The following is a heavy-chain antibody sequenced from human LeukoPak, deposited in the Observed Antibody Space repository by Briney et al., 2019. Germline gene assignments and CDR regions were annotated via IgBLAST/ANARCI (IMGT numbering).Heavy chain of an antibody. CDR3: ATQNPYYYDSSGYYY. CDR2: INPNSGGT. V-gene: IGHV1-2*02. J-gene: IGHJ4*02. Sequence: GASVKVSCKASGYTFTGYYMHWGRQAPGQGLEWMGWINPNSGGTNYAQKFQGRVTMTRDTSISTAYMELSRLRSDDTAVYYCATQNPYYYDSSGYYYWGQGTLVTVSS. CDR1: GYTFTGYY. D-gene: IGHD3-22*01.